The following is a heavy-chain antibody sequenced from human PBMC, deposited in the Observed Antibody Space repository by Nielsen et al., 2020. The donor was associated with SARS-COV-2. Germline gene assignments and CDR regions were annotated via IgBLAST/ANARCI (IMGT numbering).Heavy chain of an antibody. J-gene: IGHJ5*02. Sequence: SETLSLTCTVSGGSISTSPYYWDWIRQPPGKGLEWIGSIYYSGSTYYNPSLKSRVTISVDTSKNQFSLKLSSVTAADTAVYYCARHVLWFGELLLDWFDPWGQGTLVTVSS. CDR1: GGSISTSPYY. V-gene: IGHV4-39*01. CDR3: ARHVLWFGELLLDWFDP. CDR2: IYYSGST. D-gene: IGHD3-10*01.